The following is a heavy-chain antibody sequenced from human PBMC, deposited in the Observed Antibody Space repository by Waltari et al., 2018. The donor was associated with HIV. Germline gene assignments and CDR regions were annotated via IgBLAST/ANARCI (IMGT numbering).Heavy chain of an antibody. CDR1: GYPFVSFG. V-gene: IGHV1-18*01. J-gene: IGHJ4*02. D-gene: IGHD6-19*01. Sequence: QVHLVQSGAEAKKPGASVKVSCKASGYPFVSFGISWVRQAPGQGPEWMGWLGTKNGNTNYAQKFQGRMRMTTDTSTSTAYMELWSLTSEDTAVYYCVRELTGEQWLAFDSWGQGTLVTVSS. CDR3: VRELTGEQWLAFDS. CDR2: LGTKNGNT.